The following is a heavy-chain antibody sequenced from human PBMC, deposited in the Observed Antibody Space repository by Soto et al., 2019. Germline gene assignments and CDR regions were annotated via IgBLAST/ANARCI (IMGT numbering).Heavy chain of an antibody. V-gene: IGHV6-1*01. CDR2: AYFRSKWYN. Sequence: SQTLSLTCAISGDSVSSNSAAWNLIRQSPSRGLEWLGMAYFRSKWYNDYAVSVKSRITINPDTSKNQFSLQLNSVTPEDTAVYYCAKDTYYHDRSGYYIFDYWGQGTLVTV. J-gene: IGHJ4*02. CDR1: GDSVSSNSAA. CDR3: AKDTYYHDRSGYYIFDY. D-gene: IGHD3-22*01.